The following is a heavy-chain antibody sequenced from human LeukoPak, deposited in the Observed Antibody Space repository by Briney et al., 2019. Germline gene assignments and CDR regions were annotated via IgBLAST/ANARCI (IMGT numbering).Heavy chain of an antibody. J-gene: IGHJ3*02. D-gene: IGHD2-15*01. CDR3: VRHLSAGRPAFDI. CDR1: GGSINSYY. V-gene: IGHV4-59*08. Sequence: KPSETLSLTCTVPGGSINSYYWSWIRQPPGKGLEWIGYIYYSGSTNYNPSLKSRVTISVDTSNSKFSLKLTSLTAADTAVYYCVRHLSAGRPAFDIWGQGTMVTVSS. CDR2: IYYSGST.